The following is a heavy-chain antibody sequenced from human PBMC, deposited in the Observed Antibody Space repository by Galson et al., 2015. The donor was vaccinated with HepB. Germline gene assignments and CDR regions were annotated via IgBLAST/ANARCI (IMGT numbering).Heavy chain of an antibody. CDR2: ISSSSSYI. D-gene: IGHD2-21*02. CDR1: GFTFSSYS. V-gene: IGHV3-21*01. J-gene: IGHJ2*01. CDR3: AREVCGGDCHREGYFDL. Sequence: SLRLSCAASGFTFSSYSMNWVRQAPGKGLEWVSSISSSSSYIYYADSVKGRFTISRDNAKNSLYLQMNSLRAEDTAVYYCAREVCGGDCHREGYFDLWGLGTLVTVSS.